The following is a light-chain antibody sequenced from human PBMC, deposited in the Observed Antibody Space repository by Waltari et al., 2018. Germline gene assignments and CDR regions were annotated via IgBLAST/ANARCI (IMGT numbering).Light chain of an antibody. CDR2: DAS. J-gene: IGKJ1*01. V-gene: IGKV3-20*01. CDR3: QQYGSLPWT. CDR1: QSVTNDY. Sequence: VLTQSSGTLSLSPGERATLSCRASQSVTNDYLAWYQQKPGQAPRLLIYDASSRATGIPDRFSGSGSGTDVTLTISRLEPEDFAVYHCQQYGSLPWTFGQGTKVDMK.